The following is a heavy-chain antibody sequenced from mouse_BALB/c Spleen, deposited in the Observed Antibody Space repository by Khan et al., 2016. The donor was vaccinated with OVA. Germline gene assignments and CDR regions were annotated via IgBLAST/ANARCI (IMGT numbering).Heavy chain of an antibody. J-gene: IGHJ4*01. CDR3: AREGIYACIYAMDY. CDR1: GYTFTDFW. CDR2: ISPGGGYI. V-gene: IGHV1-63*02. Sequence: QVQLQQSGAELVRPGTSVKISCKASGYTFTDFWLGWVKQRPGHGLEWIGDISPGGGYINYNEKFKGKATLTADTSSSTSYIQLSSLTSDDCAVYFCAREGIYACIYAMDYWGQGTSVTVSS. D-gene: IGHD2-12*01.